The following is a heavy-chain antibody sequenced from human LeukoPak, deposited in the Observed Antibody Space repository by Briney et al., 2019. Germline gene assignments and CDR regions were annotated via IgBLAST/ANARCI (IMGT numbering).Heavy chain of an antibody. CDR2: ISGSGGNT. V-gene: IGHV3-23*01. Sequence: GGSLRLSCAASGFTFNNYAMNWVRQAPGKGLEWVSSISGSGGNTYYADSVKGRFTISRDNSKNTLYLQMNSLRAEDTAVYYCAKPARTDAFDIWGQGTMITVSS. D-gene: IGHD1-14*01. CDR3: AKPARTDAFDI. CDR1: GFTFNNYA. J-gene: IGHJ3*02.